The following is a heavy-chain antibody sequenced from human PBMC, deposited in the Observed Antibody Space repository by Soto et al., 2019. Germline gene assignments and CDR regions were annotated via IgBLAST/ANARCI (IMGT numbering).Heavy chain of an antibody. D-gene: IGHD3-22*01. J-gene: IGHJ4*02. CDR2: INTDGSDT. Sequence: GGSLRLSCAASGFTFSSDWMHWVRQAPGKGLGWVSRINTDGSDTSYADSVKGRFTISRDNAKNTLYLQMNRLRAEDTAVYYWEKGIGNYWAFDYWGQGTLVNVSS. CDR1: GFTFSSDW. V-gene: IGHV3-74*01. CDR3: EKGIGNYWAFDY.